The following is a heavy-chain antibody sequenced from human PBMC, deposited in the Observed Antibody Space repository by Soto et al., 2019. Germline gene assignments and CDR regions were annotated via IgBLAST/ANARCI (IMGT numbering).Heavy chain of an antibody. CDR2: INPNSGGT. Sequence: ASVKVSCKASGYTFTGYYMHWVRQAPGQGLEWMGWINPNSGGTNYAQKFQGWVTMTRDTSISTAYMELSRLRSDDTAVYYCARHVPAAGYYYGMDVWGQGTTVTVSS. V-gene: IGHV1-2*04. CDR1: GYTFTGYY. CDR3: ARHVPAAGYYYGMDV. D-gene: IGHD2-2*01. J-gene: IGHJ6*02.